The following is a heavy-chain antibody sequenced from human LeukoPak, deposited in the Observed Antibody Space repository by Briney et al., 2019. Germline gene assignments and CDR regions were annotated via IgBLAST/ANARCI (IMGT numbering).Heavy chain of an antibody. J-gene: IGHJ3*02. Sequence: SETLSLTCTVSGGSISSGGYYWSWIRQYPGKGLEWIGYIYYSGSTYYNPSLKSRVTISVDTSKNQFSLKLSSVTAADTAVYYCARAPSITMIVVVTQTHAFDIWGQGTMVTVSS. CDR2: IYYSGST. CDR3: ARAPSITMIVVVTQTHAFDI. CDR1: GGSISSGGYY. V-gene: IGHV4-31*03. D-gene: IGHD3-22*01.